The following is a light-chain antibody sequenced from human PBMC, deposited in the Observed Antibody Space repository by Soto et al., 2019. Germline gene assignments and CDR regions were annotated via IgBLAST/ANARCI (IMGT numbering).Light chain of an antibody. CDR3: QQYNYWPPIT. J-gene: IGKJ5*01. CDR2: AAS. V-gene: IGKV3-15*01. Sequence: EIVMTQSPATLSVSPGERATLSCRSSQSVSSNLAWYQQKPGQPPRLLIYAASTRATGIPARFSGSGSGTDFTLTISSLQSEDFAVYYCQQYNYWPPITFGQGTRLEI. CDR1: QSVSSN.